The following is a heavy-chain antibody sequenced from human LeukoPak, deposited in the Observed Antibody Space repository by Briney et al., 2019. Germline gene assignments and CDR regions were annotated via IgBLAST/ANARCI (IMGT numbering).Heavy chain of an antibody. J-gene: IGHJ4*02. CDR3: AASPDYYDSSGYSYYFDY. CDR2: IVVGSGNT. CDR1: GFTFTSSA. Sequence: GASVKVSFKASGFTFTSSAVQWVRQARGQRLEWIGWIVVGSGNTNYAQKFQERVTITRDMSTSTAYMELSSLRSEDTAVYYCAASPDYYDSSGYSYYFDYWGQGTLVTVSS. D-gene: IGHD3-22*01. V-gene: IGHV1-58*01.